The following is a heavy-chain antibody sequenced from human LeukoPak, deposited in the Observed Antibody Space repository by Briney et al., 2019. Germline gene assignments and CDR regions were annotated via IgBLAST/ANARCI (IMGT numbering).Heavy chain of an antibody. Sequence: ASVKVSCKASGYTFTSYGISWVRQAPGQGLEWMGWISADNGNTNYAQKLQGRVTMTTDTSTSTACMELRSLRSDDTAVYYCARGESGTVVPAAMGPFDIRGQGTMVTVSS. CDR1: GYTFTSYG. CDR2: ISADNGNT. CDR3: ARGESGTVVPAAMGPFDI. V-gene: IGHV1-18*01. D-gene: IGHD2-2*01. J-gene: IGHJ3*02.